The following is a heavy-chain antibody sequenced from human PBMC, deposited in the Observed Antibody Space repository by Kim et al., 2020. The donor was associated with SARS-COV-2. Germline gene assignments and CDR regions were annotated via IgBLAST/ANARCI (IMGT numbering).Heavy chain of an antibody. D-gene: IGHD2-15*01. CDR3: STADRSILDY. CDR2: GTT. Sequence: GTTDFAAPVKGRFAISRDDSKNTFYLLKNSLKTEDTAVYYCSTADRSILDYWGQGALVTVSS. J-gene: IGHJ4*02. V-gene: IGHV3-15*01.